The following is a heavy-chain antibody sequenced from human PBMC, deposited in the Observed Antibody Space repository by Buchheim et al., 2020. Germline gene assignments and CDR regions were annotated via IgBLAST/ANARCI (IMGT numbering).Heavy chain of an antibody. CDR3: ARANGRYSSGWPPGY. J-gene: IGHJ4*02. CDR2: INHSGST. D-gene: IGHD6-19*01. Sequence: QVQLQQWGAGLLKPSETLSLTCAVYGGSFSGYYWSWIRQPPGKGLEWIGEINHSGSTNYNPSLKIRVTISVDTSKNHFSLKLSSVTAADTAVYYCARANGRYSSGWPPGYWGQGTL. CDR1: GGSFSGYY. V-gene: IGHV4-34*01.